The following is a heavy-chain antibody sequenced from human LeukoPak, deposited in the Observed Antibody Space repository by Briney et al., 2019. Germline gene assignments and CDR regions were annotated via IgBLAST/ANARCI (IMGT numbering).Heavy chain of an antibody. CDR1: VGTFSSYA. V-gene: IGHV1-69*05. Sequence: SSVKVSCKASVGTFSSYAISWVRQAPGQGLEWMGGIIPIFGTANYAQKFQGRVTITTDESTSTAYMELSSLRSQDTAVYYCARADFEVRFRHQLLPNYYYYMDVWGKGTTVTVSS. D-gene: IGHD2-2*01. CDR3: ARADFEVRFRHQLLPNYYYYMDV. CDR2: IIPIFGTA. J-gene: IGHJ6*03.